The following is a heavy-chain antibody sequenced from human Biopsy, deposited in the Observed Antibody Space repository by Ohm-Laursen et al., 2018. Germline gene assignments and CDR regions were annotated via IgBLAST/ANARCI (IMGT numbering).Heavy chain of an antibody. J-gene: IGHJ5*02. CDR3: ARDYDTSGYYYVS. V-gene: IGHV4-39*01. Sequence: GTLSLTCTVSGGSISNNNYYWGWIRQPPGKGLEWIGSIFYRGSTHYKPSLKSRVNISVDTSKNQFSLKLNLGTAADTAVYYCARDYDTSGYYYVSWGQGTLVTVSS. CDR2: IFYRGST. D-gene: IGHD3-22*01. CDR1: GGSISNNNYY.